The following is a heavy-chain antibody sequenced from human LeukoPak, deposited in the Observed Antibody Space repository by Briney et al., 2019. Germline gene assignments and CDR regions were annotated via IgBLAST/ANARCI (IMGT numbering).Heavy chain of an antibody. CDR2: MNPNSGNT. D-gene: IGHD3-10*01. Sequence: ASVKVSCKASGYTFTSYDINWVRQATGQGLEWMGWMNPNSGNTGCAQKFQGRVTMTRNTSISTAYMELSSLRSEDTAVYYCARAESMVRGVILYYYYYYMDVRGKGTTVTISS. CDR3: ARAESMVRGVILYYYYYYMDV. V-gene: IGHV1-8*01. J-gene: IGHJ6*03. CDR1: GYTFTSYD.